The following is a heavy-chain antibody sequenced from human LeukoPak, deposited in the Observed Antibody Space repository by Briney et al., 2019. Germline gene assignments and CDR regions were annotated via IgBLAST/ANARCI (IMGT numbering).Heavy chain of an antibody. D-gene: IGHD3-3*01. Sequence: ASVTVSCKASGYTFTSYYMHWVRQAPGQGLEWMGIINPSGGSTSYAQKFQGRVTMTRDTSTSTVYMELSSLRSEDTAVYYCARDRLAGSTYYGLLYYWGQGTLVTVSS. V-gene: IGHV1-46*01. J-gene: IGHJ4*02. CDR2: INPSGGST. CDR3: ARDRLAGSTYYGLLYY. CDR1: GYTFTSYY.